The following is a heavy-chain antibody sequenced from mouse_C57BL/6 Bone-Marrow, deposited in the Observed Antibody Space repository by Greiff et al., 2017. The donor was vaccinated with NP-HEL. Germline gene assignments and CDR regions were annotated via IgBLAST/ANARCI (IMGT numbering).Heavy chain of an antibody. V-gene: IGHV1-74*01. D-gene: IGHD1-1*01. CDR3: LYYYGSSYWYFDV. CDR1: GYTFTSYW. CDR2: IHPSDSYT. J-gene: IGHJ1*03. Sequence: VQLQQSGAELVKPGASVKVSCKASGYTFTSYWMHWVKQRPGQGLEWIGRIHPSDSYTNYNQKFKGKATLTVDKSSSTAYMQLSSLTSEDSAVYYCLYYYGSSYWYFDVWGTGTTVTVSS.